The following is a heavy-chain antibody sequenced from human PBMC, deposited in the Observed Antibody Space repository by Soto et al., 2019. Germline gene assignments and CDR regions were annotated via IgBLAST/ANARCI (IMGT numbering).Heavy chain of an antibody. CDR2: FDPEDGET. CDR3: ATDYVVVVPAAIGFGN. Sequence: QVQLVQSGAEVKKPGASVKVSCKVSGYTLTELSMHWVRQAPGKGLEWMGGFDPEDGETIYAQKFQGRVTMTEDTSTDTAYMDLSSLRSEDTAVSYCATDYVVVVPAAIGFGNWGQGTMVTVSS. V-gene: IGHV1-24*01. D-gene: IGHD2-2*01. CDR1: GYTLTELS. J-gene: IGHJ3*01.